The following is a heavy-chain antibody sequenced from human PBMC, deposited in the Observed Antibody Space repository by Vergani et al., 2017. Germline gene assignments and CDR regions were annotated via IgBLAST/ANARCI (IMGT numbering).Heavy chain of an antibody. CDR3: ARDPQSGSNSRGAFDI. CDR1: GFTFSSYD. CDR2: ISGSGGST. D-gene: IGHD1-26*01. V-gene: IGHV3-23*01. Sequence: EVQLLESGGGLVQPGGSLRLSCAASGFTFSSYDMSWVRQAPGKGLEWVSVISGSGGSTFYADSVKGRFTISRDNSKNTLYLQMNSLRAEDTAVYYCARDPQSGSNSRGAFDIWGQGTMVTVSS. J-gene: IGHJ3*02.